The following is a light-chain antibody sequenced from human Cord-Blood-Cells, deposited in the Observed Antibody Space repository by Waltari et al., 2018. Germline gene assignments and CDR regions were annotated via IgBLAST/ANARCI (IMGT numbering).Light chain of an antibody. CDR3: QSYDSSKPWV. V-gene: IGLV6-57*02. J-gene: IGLJ3*02. Sequence: NFMLTQPHSVSESPGKTVPISCTGRSGSLASNHVQWYQQRPGRAPTTGIYEENQRPSGVPDRFSGSSDSSSNSASLTISGRKTEDEADYYCQSYDSSKPWVFGGGTKLTVL. CDR2: EEN. CDR1: SGSLASNH.